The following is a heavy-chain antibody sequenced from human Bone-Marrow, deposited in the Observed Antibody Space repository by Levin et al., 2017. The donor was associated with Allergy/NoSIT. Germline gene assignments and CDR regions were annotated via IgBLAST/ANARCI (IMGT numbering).Heavy chain of an antibody. V-gene: IGHV3-33*01. D-gene: IGHD3-10*01. J-gene: IGHJ3*01. CDR3: ARVKGRPTMVRDAFDV. CDR2: TWYDGTNN. Sequence: QTGGSLRLSCVASGFAFSRFGMHWVRQAPGKGLEWVAVTWYDGTNNYYADSVKGRFTISRDNSKDTLYLQMNGLRAEDTAIYYCARVKGRPTMVRDAFDVWGQGTMVTVSS. CDR1: GFAFSRFG.